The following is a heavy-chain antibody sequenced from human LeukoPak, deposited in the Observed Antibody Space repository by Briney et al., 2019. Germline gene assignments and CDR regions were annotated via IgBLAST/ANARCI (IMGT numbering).Heavy chain of an antibody. CDR2: ISRGGGST. D-gene: IGHD1-1*01. V-gene: IGHV3-23*01. J-gene: IGHJ4*02. CDR3: AKEVRPNDY. CDR1: GFTFSNSA. Sequence: GGSLRLSFAAAGFTFSNSAMCWVRQAPGKGREWVSGISRGGGSTYYVDSVKGRFTISRDTSIDTLYLQMNSLRAEDTAVYYCAKEVRPNDYWGQGTLVTVSS.